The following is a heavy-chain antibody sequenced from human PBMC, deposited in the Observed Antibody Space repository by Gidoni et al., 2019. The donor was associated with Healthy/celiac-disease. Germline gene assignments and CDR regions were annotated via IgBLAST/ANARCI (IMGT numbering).Heavy chain of an antibody. V-gene: IGHV1-69*04. CDR2: IIPILGIA. J-gene: IGHJ3*02. Sequence: QVQLVQSGAEVKKPGSSVKVSCNASGGTFSSYAISWVRQAPGQGLEWRGRIIPILGIANYAQKFQGRVTITADKSTSTAYMELSSLRSEDTAVYYCARVGEDRAFDIWGQGTMVTVSS. CDR3: ARVGEDRAFDI. CDR1: GGTFSSYA. D-gene: IGHD2-21*01.